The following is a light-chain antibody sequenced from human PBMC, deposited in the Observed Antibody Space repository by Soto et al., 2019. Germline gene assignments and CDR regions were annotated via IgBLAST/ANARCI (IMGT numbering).Light chain of an antibody. CDR1: SSGVGSYKF. V-gene: IGLV2-23*01. CDR3: CSYAGSSTFYV. J-gene: IGLJ1*01. CDR2: EGI. Sequence: QSVLTQPAPVSGSPGQSITVSCTGTSSGVGSYKFVSWYQQHPGKAPKLMIYEGIKRPSGVSNRFSGSKSGNTASLRISGLQADDEAEYYCCSYAGSSTFYVFGNGTKVTV.